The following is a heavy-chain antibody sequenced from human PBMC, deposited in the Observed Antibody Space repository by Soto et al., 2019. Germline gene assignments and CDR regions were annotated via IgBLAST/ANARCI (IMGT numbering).Heavy chain of an antibody. CDR1: GFTFGSYW. CDR3: ARDAIVYSYGYGA. CDR2: INGDGTKM. V-gene: IGHV3-74*01. J-gene: IGHJ4*02. Sequence: EVQLLQSGGGFVQPGGSLRLSCAASGFTFGSYWMHWVRQAPGKGLMWVSHINGDGTKMSYADSVKGRFTISRDNANSTLYLEMTSLTVDDTAVYFCARDAIVYSYGYGAWGQGTRVTVSS. D-gene: IGHD5-18*01.